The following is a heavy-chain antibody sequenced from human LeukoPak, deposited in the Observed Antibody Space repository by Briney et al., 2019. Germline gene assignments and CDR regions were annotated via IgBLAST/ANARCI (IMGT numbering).Heavy chain of an antibody. CDR1: GGTFSSYA. CDR3: ARGRWLQPWGYFDY. V-gene: IGHV1-69*05. D-gene: IGHD5-24*01. Sequence: SVKVSCKASGGTFSSYAISWVRQAPGQGLEWMGGIIPIFGTANYAQKFQGRVTITTDESTSTAYMELSSLGSEDTAVYYCARGRWLQPWGYFDYWGQGTLVTVSS. J-gene: IGHJ4*02. CDR2: IIPIFGTA.